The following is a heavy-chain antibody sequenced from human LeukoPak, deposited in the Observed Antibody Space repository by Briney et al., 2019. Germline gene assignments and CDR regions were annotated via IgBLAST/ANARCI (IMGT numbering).Heavy chain of an antibody. CDR1: GFTFSNYA. J-gene: IGHJ4*02. Sequence: GASLRLSCVASGFTFSNYAMSWVRQAPGKGLEWVSAITGSGGNTYYADSVKGRFTISRDNPKNTVFLQMNSLRAEDTAVYYCAREVTPGPHWGQGTLVTVSS. CDR3: AREVTPGPH. CDR2: ITGSGGNT. V-gene: IGHV3-23*01. D-gene: IGHD2-21*02.